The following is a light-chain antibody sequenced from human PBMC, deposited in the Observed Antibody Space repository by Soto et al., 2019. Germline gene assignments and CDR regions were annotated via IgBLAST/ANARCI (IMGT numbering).Light chain of an antibody. Sequence: DIQMTQSPSSLSASVGDRVTITCQASQDISNHLNWYQQKPGKAPNLLISDASNLETGVPSRFSGSGSGTDFTFTISGLQHEDIATYYCQQYDDLPPFTFGPGTKVDLK. CDR3: QQYDDLPPFT. CDR1: QDISNH. CDR2: DAS. V-gene: IGKV1-33*01. J-gene: IGKJ3*01.